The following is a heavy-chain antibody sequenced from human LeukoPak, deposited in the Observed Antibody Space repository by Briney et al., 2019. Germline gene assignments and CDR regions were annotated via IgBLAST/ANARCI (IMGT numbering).Heavy chain of an antibody. Sequence: SETLSLTCTVSGGNIRTHFWSWLRQPPGKGLEWIGNIYSSGSTHFNPSLSSPVSISIDTSKNKGALKLNSVTVADTAVYFFARELYGGGYLEFWGQGNLGTVSS. CDR1: GGNIRTHF. J-gene: IGHJ4*02. CDR2: IYSSGST. D-gene: IGHD3-22*01. V-gene: IGHV4-59*11. CDR3: ARELYGGGYLEF.